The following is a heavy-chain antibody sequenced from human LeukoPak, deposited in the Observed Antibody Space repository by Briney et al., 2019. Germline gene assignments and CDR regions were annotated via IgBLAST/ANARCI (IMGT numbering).Heavy chain of an antibody. J-gene: IGHJ4*02. CDR2: IYSGGST. CDR3: ARVIAARPPYYFDY. CDR1: GFTVSSNY. Sequence: GGSLRLSCAASGFTVSSNYMSWVRQAPGKGLEWVSVIYSGGSTYYADSVKGRFTISRDNAKNSLYLQMNSLRAEDTAVYYCARVIAARPPYYFDYWGQGTLVTVSS. D-gene: IGHD6-6*01. V-gene: IGHV3-53*01.